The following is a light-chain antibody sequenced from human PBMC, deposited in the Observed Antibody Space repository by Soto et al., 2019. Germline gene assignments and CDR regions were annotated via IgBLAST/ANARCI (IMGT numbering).Light chain of an antibody. J-gene: IGKJ4*01. CDR3: QQYFRYPLT. CDR1: ESLGTW. Sequence: DIQMTQSPSTLSAYVGDRVIITCRASESLGTWLAWYQQKPGTAPILLIYDVSRLESGVPSRFSGRGSGTEFTLTIGSLQPDDFATYYCQQYFRYPLTFGGGTKVDIK. CDR2: DVS. V-gene: IGKV1-5*01.